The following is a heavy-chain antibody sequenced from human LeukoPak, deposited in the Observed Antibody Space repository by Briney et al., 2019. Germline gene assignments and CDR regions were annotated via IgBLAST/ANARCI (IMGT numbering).Heavy chain of an antibody. CDR2: THYSGNT. CDR1: GGSINSGDYY. D-gene: IGHD3-22*01. CDR3: ARRPYYYNSGYHYYYFDY. Sequence: SQTLSLTCTVSGGSINSGDYYWSWIRQPPGEGLEWIGFTHYSGNTYHNPSLKSRVIISVDTSKNQFSLKLSSVTAADTAVYYCARRPYYYNSGYHYYYFDYWGQGILVTVSS. J-gene: IGHJ4*02. V-gene: IGHV4-30-4*08.